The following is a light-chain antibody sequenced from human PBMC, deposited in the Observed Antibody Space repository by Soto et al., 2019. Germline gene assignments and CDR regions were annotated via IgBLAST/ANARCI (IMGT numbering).Light chain of an antibody. CDR2: RAS. J-gene: IGKJ1*01. CDR3: MQGTHWPPT. V-gene: IGKV2-30*01. Sequence: EVVMTQSPLSLPVTLGQPASISCRSSQSLEYSDGNAYLNWFHQRPGQSPRRLIYRASNRDSGVPDRFSGSLSGTDFTLKISRVEAEDVGVYYCMQGTHWPPTLGRWTKVAIK. CDR1: QSLEYSDGNAY.